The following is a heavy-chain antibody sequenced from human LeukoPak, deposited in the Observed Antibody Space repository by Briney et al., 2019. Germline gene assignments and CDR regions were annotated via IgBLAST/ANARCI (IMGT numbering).Heavy chain of an antibody. CDR1: GGSISSYY. V-gene: IGHV4-59*08. J-gene: IGHJ5*02. D-gene: IGHD1-26*01. Sequence: SETLSLTCTVSGGSISSYYWSWIRQPPGKGLEWIGYIYYSGSTYYNPSLKSRVTISVDTSKNQFSLKLSSVTAADTAVYYCARGDGSHRREDGFDPWGQGTLVTVSS. CDR3: ARGDGSHRREDGFDP. CDR2: IYYSGST.